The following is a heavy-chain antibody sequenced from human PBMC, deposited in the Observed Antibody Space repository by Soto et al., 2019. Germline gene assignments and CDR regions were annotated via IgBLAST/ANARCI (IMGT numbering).Heavy chain of an antibody. CDR1: GDSIDRSNW. J-gene: IGHJ5*02. CDR3: ATSMYGNWYDA. Sequence: QVQLQESGPGLVKTSGTLSLTCAVSGDSIDRSNWWIWVRQSPGEGLQWIGEISHSGSTNYNPSPKXXAALPAHWSTNHFSLRLTSVTAADTPIYHCATSMYGNWYDAWGQGTLVTVSS. CDR2: ISHSGST. D-gene: IGHD2-8*01. V-gene: IGHV4-4*02.